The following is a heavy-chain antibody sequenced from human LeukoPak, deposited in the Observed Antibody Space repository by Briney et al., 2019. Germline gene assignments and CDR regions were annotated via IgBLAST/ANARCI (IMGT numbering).Heavy chain of an antibody. Sequence: GRSLRLSCAASGFTFSTYGMHWVRQAQGKGLGWVAVISYDGSNKYYADSVKGRFTISRDNSKNTLYLQMNSLRAEDTAVYYCAKDFPASCRGDCYFVYWGQGTLVTVSS. J-gene: IGHJ4*02. CDR2: ISYDGSNK. CDR3: AKDFPASCRGDCYFVY. CDR1: GFTFSTYG. D-gene: IGHD2-21*02. V-gene: IGHV3-30*18.